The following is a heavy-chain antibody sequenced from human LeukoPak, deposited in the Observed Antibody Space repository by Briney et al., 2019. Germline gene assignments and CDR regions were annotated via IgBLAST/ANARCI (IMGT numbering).Heavy chain of an antibody. CDR2: IYYSGST. CDR3: ARSGFYNTGWAHFDS. D-gene: IGHD6-19*01. CDR1: GGSMTNYY. Sequence: KPSETLSLTCTVSGGSMTNYYWTWIRQPPGKGREWIGYIYYSGSTNYNPSLMSRVTISVDTSKNHFSLRLSSVTAADTAVYYCARSGFYNTGWAHFDSWGQGALVTVSS. V-gene: IGHV4-59*08. J-gene: IGHJ4*02.